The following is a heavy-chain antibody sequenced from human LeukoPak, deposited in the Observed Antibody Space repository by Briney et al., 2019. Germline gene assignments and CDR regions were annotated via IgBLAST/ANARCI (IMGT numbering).Heavy chain of an antibody. CDR1: GGSISSYY. D-gene: IGHD6-19*01. V-gene: IGHV4-59*01. J-gene: IGHJ4*02. CDR3: ATARSVAGSFYFAY. CDR2: ISDTGST. Sequence: SETLSLTCTVSGGSISSYYWSWIRQPPGKGLEWLGYISDTGSTNYNPSLNSRVTISVDTSKRQVSLKLSSVTAADTAVYYCATARSVAGSFYFAYWGQGTLVTVSS.